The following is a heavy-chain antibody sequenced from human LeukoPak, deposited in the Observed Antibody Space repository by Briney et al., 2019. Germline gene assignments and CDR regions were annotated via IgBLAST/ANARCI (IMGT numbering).Heavy chain of an antibody. Sequence: GASVKVSCKASGYIFTDYYMHWVRQAPGQGLEWMGWINPKSDGTKYAQKFQGRVTMTRNTSISTAYMELSSLRSEDTAVYYCARGPQKAYDIVSGSYRYHFDYWGQGTLVTVSS. J-gene: IGHJ4*02. CDR2: INPKSDGT. CDR3: ARGPQKAYDIVSGSYRYHFDY. D-gene: IGHD3-16*02. V-gene: IGHV1-2*02. CDR1: GYIFTDYY.